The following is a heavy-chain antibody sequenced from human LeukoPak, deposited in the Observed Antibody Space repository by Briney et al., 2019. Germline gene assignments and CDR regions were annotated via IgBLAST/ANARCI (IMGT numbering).Heavy chain of an antibody. D-gene: IGHD3-22*01. CDR2: IYSSGST. Sequence: SETLSLTCTVSGGSISSYFWSWIRQPPGKGLEWIGYIYSSGSTNYNPSLKSRVTISVDTSKNQFSLKLSSVTAADTAVYYCANLRSYDSSGYYSDYWGQGTLVTVSP. CDR1: GGSISSYF. CDR3: ANLRSYDSSGYYSDY. J-gene: IGHJ4*02. V-gene: IGHV4-59*08.